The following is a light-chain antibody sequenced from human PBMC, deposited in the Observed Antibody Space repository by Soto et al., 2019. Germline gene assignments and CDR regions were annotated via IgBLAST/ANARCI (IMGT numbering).Light chain of an antibody. Sequence: EIVMTPSPATLSVSPGERATLYCRASQSVSSNLAWYQQKPGQAPRLLIYGASTRATGIPARFSGSGSGTEFFLIISSLQSEDFAVYYCQQYNNWPPWTFGQGTKVDIK. V-gene: IGKV3-15*01. CDR2: GAS. J-gene: IGKJ1*01. CDR3: QQYNNWPPWT. CDR1: QSVSSN.